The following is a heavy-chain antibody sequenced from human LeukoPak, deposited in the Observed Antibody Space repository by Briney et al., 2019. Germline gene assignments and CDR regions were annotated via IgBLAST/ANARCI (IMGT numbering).Heavy chain of an antibody. CDR1: GYTFTNYY. CDR3: ARGTPSYDSSGYSMAFDI. J-gene: IGHJ3*02. Sequence: ASVKVPCKASGYTFTNYYIHWVRQAPGQGLEWMGITDPIGGSTNYAQKFQGRVTMTRDTSTSTVYIELSSLRSEDTAVYYCARGTPSYDSSGYSMAFDIWGQGTMVTVSS. CDR2: TDPIGGST. D-gene: IGHD3-22*01. V-gene: IGHV1-46*01.